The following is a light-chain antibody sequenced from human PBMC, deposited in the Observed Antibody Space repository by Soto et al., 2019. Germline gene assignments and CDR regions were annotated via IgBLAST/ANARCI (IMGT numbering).Light chain of an antibody. CDR1: QIINTW. CDR3: QQYETYSGT. V-gene: IGKV1-5*03. J-gene: IGKJ3*01. Sequence: DIQMTQSPSSLFASVGDRVTITCRASQIINTWLAWYQQRPGKAPKLLIYRASNLVNGVPSRFSGSGSGTEFTLTSSSLQPDDFSIYYCQQYETYSGTFGPGTKVDL. CDR2: RAS.